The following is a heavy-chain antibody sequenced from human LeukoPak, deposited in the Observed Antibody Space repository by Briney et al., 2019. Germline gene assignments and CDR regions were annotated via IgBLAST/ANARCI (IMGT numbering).Heavy chain of an antibody. D-gene: IGHD1-14*01. V-gene: IGHV3-21*01. CDR2: IGPTGTDR. Sequence: GGSLRLSCAAAGFTFSSCGFNWVRQAPGKGLEWVSSIGPTGTDRYYADSVRGRFTISRDNAKNSMYLQMDSLRDEDTAVYYCATETIGRHYDYWGQGTLLTVSS. J-gene: IGHJ4*02. CDR3: ATETIGRHYDY. CDR1: GFTFSSCG.